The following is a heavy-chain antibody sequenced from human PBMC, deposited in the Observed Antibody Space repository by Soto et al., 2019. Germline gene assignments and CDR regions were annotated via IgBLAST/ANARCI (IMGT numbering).Heavy chain of an antibody. J-gene: IGHJ6*02. CDR1: GLTVSSNY. Sequence: EVQLVETGGGLIQPGGSLRLSCAVSGLTVSSNYMSWVRQAPGKGLEWVSIIYSAGSTYYADSVKGRFTISRDNSKNTLYLQMNSLRAEDTAVYYCARRGYCSGGSCFHYGMDVWGQGTTVTVSS. CDR2: IYSAGST. D-gene: IGHD2-15*01. V-gene: IGHV3-53*02. CDR3: ARRGYCSGGSCFHYGMDV.